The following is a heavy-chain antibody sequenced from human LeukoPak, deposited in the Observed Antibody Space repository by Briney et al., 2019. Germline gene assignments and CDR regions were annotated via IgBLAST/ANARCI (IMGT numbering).Heavy chain of an antibody. CDR3: STDLLSYDYDRSGYLGDY. Sequence: PGGSLRLSCAASRFTFTNAWMSWDHQSPGEGREWVSHMKSKIDGGTKDYAAHVKGRFTISGDDSKNTLYLQMNSLKTEDTAVYYCSTDLLSYDYDRSGYLGDYWGQGSLVSVCS. CDR1: RFTFTNAW. V-gene: IGHV3-15*01. J-gene: IGHJ4*02. D-gene: IGHD3-22*01. CDR2: MKSKIDGGTK.